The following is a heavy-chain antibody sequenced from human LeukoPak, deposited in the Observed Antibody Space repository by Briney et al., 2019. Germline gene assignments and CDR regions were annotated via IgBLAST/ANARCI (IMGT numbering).Heavy chain of an antibody. CDR3: AKDIMRAVAGSGGADY. D-gene: IGHD6-19*01. J-gene: IGHJ4*02. CDR2: IIPIFGTA. CDR1: GGTFSSYA. V-gene: IGHV1-69*13. Sequence: SVKVPCKASGGTFSSYAISWVRQAPGQGLEWMGGIIPIFGTANYAQKFQGRVTITADESTSTAYMELSSLRSEDTAVYYCAKDIMRAVAGSGGADYWGQGTLVTVSS.